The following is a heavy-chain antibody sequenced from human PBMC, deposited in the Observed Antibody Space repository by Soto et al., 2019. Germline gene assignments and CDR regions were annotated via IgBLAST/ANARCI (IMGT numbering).Heavy chain of an antibody. CDR2: IKSKTDGGTT. V-gene: IGHV3-15*01. Sequence: GGSLRLSCAASGFTFSNAWMSWVRQAPGKGLEWVGRIKSKTDGGTTDYAAPVKGRFTISRDDSKNTLYLQMNSLKTEDTAVYYCAKVSYYDFWSGYLRVDYYYGMDVWGQGTTVTVSS. D-gene: IGHD3-3*01. J-gene: IGHJ6*02. CDR3: AKVSYYDFWSGYLRVDYYYGMDV. CDR1: GFTFSNAW.